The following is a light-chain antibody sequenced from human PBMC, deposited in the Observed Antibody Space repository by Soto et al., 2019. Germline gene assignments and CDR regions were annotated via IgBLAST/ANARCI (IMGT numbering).Light chain of an antibody. CDR1: SSNFGAGYD. V-gene: IGLV1-40*01. J-gene: IGLJ2*01. CDR3: QSFDTSLIALI. CDR2: ANN. Sequence: QSALTQPPSVSGAPGQRVTISCTGSSSNFGAGYDVHWYQQLPGTAPKLLIYANNNRPSGIPDRFSGSKSGTSASLAITGLQAEDEADYYCQSFDTSLIALIFGGGTKLTVL.